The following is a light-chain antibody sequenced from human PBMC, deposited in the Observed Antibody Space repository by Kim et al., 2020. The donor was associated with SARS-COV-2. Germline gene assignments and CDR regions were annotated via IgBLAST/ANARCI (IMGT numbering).Light chain of an antibody. Sequence: ASVRDRFFLACRASQSIINLLAWYQQKPGKAPKFLIYDSSSLESGVPSRFSGSVSGTEFPLSISSLQPDDFATYYCQQYHSLSWTFGQGTKVDIK. J-gene: IGKJ1*01. CDR3: QQYHSLSWT. V-gene: IGKV1-5*01. CDR2: DSS. CDR1: QSIINL.